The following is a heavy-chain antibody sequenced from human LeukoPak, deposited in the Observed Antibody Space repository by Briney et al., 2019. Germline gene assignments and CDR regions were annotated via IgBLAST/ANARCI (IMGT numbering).Heavy chain of an antibody. J-gene: IGHJ6*03. CDR3: AKDGAYYDFWSGYPTHYYYYYMDV. D-gene: IGHD3-3*01. V-gene: IGHV3-23*01. CDR1: GFTFSSYA. CDR2: ISGSGGST. Sequence: GGSLRLSCAASGFTFSSYAMSWVRQAPGKGLEWVSAISGSGGSTYYADSVKGRFTISRDNSKNTLYLQMNSLRGEDTAVYYCAKDGAYYDFWSGYPTHYYYYYMDVWGTGTTVTVSS.